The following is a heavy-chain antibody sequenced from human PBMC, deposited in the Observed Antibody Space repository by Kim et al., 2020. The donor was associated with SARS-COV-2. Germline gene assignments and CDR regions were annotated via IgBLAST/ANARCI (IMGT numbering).Heavy chain of an antibody. CDR3: AKAGSGSYYNPFDY. J-gene: IGHJ4*02. CDR1: GFTFSSYV. Sequence: GGSLRLSCAASGFTFSSYVMHWVRQAPGKGLEWVAVISYDGSNKYYADSVKGRFTISRDNFKNTLYLQMNSLRAEDTAVYYCAKAGSGSYYNPFDYWGQGTLVTVSS. CDR2: ISYDGSNK. V-gene: IGHV3-30*18. D-gene: IGHD3-10*01.